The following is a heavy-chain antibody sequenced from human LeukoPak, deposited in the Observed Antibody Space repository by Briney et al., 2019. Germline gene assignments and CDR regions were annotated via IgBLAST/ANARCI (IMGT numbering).Heavy chain of an antibody. J-gene: IGHJ6*03. CDR3: ARGKFTSVDYYMDV. CDR1: GFTFSSYG. D-gene: IGHD3-16*01. V-gene: IGHV3-23*01. Sequence: GGSLRLSCAASGFTFSSYGMSWVRQAPGQGLEWVSAISGSGGSTYYADSVKGRFTISRDNSKNTLYLQMNSLRAEDTAVYYCARGKFTSVDYYMDVWGKGTTVTVSS. CDR2: ISGSGGST.